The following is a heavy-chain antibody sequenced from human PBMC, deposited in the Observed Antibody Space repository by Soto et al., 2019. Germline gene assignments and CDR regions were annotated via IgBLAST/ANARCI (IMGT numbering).Heavy chain of an antibody. CDR3: AKDPLGAAALYYFDY. Sequence: PGGSLRLSCAASGFNFSSYAMHWVRQAPGKGLEWVAVISYDGGKKYYADSVKGRFTISRDNSENTLYLQMNSLRAEDTAVYYCAKDPLGAAALYYFDYWGQGTLVTVSS. D-gene: IGHD6-13*01. CDR2: ISYDGGKK. J-gene: IGHJ4*02. CDR1: GFNFSSYA. V-gene: IGHV3-30*04.